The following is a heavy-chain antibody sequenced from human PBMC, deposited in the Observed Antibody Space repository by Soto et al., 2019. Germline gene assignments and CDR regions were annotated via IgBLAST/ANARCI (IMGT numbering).Heavy chain of an antibody. CDR1: GGAFRNYA. Sequence: QVQLVQSGAEVKKPGSSVKVSCTASGGAFRNYAVSWVRQAPGQGLEWMGAVMPTFGAGFYAQKFQGRLTIFADESTNTAYLNVSSLTFEDAAMYYWAASRGFYEAMDAWGQGTTLTVSS. CDR2: VMPTFGAG. J-gene: IGHJ6*02. V-gene: IGHV1-69*01. D-gene: IGHD3-22*01. CDR3: AASRGFYEAMDA.